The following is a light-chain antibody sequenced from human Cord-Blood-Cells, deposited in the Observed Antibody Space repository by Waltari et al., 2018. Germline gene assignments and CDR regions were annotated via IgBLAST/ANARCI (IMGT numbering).Light chain of an antibody. CDR3: QQSYSTPWT. CDR2: AAS. J-gene: IGKJ1*01. V-gene: IGKV1-39*01. Sequence: DIQMTQSPSSLSASGGAGVTITGRGIQRISSYLNWYQQKPGKAPKLLIYAASSLQSGVPSRFSGSGSGTDYYLTISSLQPDDFATYDGQQSYSTPWTFGQGTKAEIK. CDR1: QRISSY.